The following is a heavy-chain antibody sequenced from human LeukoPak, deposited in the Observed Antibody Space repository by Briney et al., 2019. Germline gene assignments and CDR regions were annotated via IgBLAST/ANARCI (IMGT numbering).Heavy chain of an antibody. CDR2: IWNDGINK. J-gene: IGHJ3*02. D-gene: IGHD2-2*01. V-gene: IGHV3-33*08. Sequence: QTGGSLRLSCAASGFTFSNYAMSWVRQAPGKGLEWVAVIWNDGINKYYADSVKGRFTISRDNSKNTLYLQMNSLRAEDTAVYYCARAEVPAAIKSGAFDIWGQGIMVTVSS. CDR3: ARAEVPAAIKSGAFDI. CDR1: GFTFSNYA.